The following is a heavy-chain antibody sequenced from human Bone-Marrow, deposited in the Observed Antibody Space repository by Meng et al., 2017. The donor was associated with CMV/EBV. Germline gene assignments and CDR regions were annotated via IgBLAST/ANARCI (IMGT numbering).Heavy chain of an antibody. Sequence: GESLKISCAASGFTFSSYSMNWVRQAPGKGLEWVSSISGSGDSTYYADSVKGRFTISRDNSKSTLYLQMNSLRAEDTAVYHCANLHTGVHPYWGQGTLVTVSS. D-gene: IGHD2-8*02. J-gene: IGHJ4*02. CDR3: ANLHTGVHPY. CDR1: GFTFSSYS. V-gene: IGHV3-23*01. CDR2: ISGSGDST.